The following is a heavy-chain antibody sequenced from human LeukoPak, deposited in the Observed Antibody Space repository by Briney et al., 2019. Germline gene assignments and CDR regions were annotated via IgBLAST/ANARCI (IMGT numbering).Heavy chain of an antibody. Sequence: GGSLRLSCAASGFTFSSYAMSWVRQAPGKGLEWVAVIWYDGSNKYYADSVKGRFTISRDDSKNTLYLQMNSLRAEDTAVYYCARDRNIRYFDCWGQGTLVTVSS. CDR2: IWYDGSNK. CDR1: GFTFSSYA. J-gene: IGHJ4*02. CDR3: ARDRNIRYFDC. D-gene: IGHD1-14*01. V-gene: IGHV3-33*08.